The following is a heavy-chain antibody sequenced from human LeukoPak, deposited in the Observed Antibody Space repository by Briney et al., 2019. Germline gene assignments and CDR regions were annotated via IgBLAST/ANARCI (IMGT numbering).Heavy chain of an antibody. CDR2: VNPNSGNT. V-gene: IGHV1-8*03. Sequence: GASVKVSCKASGYTFTSYDINWVRQATGQGLEWMGWVNPNSGNTGYAQRFQGRVTITRNTSISTAYMELSSLRSEDTAVYYCARRALPSDLDRYNWFDPGAREPWSPSPQ. CDR3: ARRALPSDLDRYNWFDP. CDR1: GYTFTSYD. D-gene: IGHD3/OR15-3a*01. J-gene: IGHJ5*02.